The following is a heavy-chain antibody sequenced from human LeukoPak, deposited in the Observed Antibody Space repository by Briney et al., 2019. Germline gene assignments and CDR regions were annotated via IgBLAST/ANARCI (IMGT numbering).Heavy chain of an antibody. CDR1: GYTFTSYG. D-gene: IGHD6-13*01. Sequence: GASVKVSCKASGYTFTSYGISWVRQAPGQGLEWMGWISAYNGNTNYAQKLQGRVTMTTYTSTSTAYMELRSLRSDDTAVYYCARAAAAWRDSIRYFDYWGQGTLVTVSS. V-gene: IGHV1-18*01. J-gene: IGHJ4*02. CDR2: ISAYNGNT. CDR3: ARAAAAWRDSIRYFDY.